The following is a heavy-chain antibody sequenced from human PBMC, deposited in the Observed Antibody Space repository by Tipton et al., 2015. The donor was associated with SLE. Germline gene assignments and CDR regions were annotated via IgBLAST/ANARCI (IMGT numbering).Heavy chain of an antibody. V-gene: IGHV3-9*01. D-gene: IGHD3-3*02. CDR3: AKATAFNWFDP. Sequence: SLRLSCAASGFTFDDYAMHWVRQAPGKGLEWVSGIRWNSGSIGYADSVKGRFTISRDNAKNSLYLQMNSLRAEDTALYYCAKATAFNWFDPWGQGTLVTFSS. CDR2: IRWNSGSI. J-gene: IGHJ5*02. CDR1: GFTFDDYA.